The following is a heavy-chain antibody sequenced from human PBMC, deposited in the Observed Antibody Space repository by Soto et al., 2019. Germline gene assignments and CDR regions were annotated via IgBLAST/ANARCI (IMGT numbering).Heavy chain of an antibody. J-gene: IGHJ5*02. CDR2: INAGNGNT. CDR1: GDTFTCYA. Sequence: QVQLVQSGAEEKKPGASVKVSCKASGDTFTCYAMHWVRQAPGQRLEWMGWINAGNGNTKYSQKFQGNVTLTRDTSASTAYMALSSLSSEDTPVYSCASVGPPDDPWGQGTLVTVSS. CDR3: ASVGPPDDP. V-gene: IGHV1-3*05.